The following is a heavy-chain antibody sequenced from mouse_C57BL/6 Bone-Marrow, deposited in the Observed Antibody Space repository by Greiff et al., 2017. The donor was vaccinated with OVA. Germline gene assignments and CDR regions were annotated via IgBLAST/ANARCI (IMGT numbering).Heavy chain of an antibody. Sequence: EVQLQQSVAELVRPGASVKLSCTASGFNIKNTSMHWVKQRPEQGLEWIGRIDPANGNTKYAPTFQGKATITADTSSNTAYLQLSSLTSEDTAIYYCARAFYYYGSSPAFDVWGTGTTVTVSS. D-gene: IGHD1-1*01. CDR3: ARAFYYYGSSPAFDV. J-gene: IGHJ1*03. CDR2: IDPANGNT. CDR1: GFNIKNTS. V-gene: IGHV14-3*01.